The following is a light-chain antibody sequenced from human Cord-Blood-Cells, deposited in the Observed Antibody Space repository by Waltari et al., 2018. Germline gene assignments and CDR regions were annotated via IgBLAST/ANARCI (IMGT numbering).Light chain of an antibody. V-gene: IGLV2-14*03. CDR1: SSDVGGYTY. CDR2: DVS. J-gene: IGLJ3*02. Sequence: QSALTQPASVSGSPGQSITISCTGTSSDVGGYTYVSWYQQHPGKAPKLMIYDVSNRPSGVSTRFSGSKSGNTASLTISGLQAEDEADYYCSSYTSSSTRVFGGGTKLTVL. CDR3: SSYTSSSTRV.